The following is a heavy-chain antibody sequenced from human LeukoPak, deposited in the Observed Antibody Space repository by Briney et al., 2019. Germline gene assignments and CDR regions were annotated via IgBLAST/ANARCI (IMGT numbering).Heavy chain of an antibody. V-gene: IGHV1-18*01. J-gene: IGHJ4*02. Sequence: WASVKVSCKASGYTFSSYGISWVRQAPGQGLEWMGWVSVYTGNTNYAQKFQGRVTMTTDTSTSTAYMELRSLRSDDTAVYYCARDYYDSSGYFDYWGQGTLATVSS. D-gene: IGHD3-22*01. CDR1: GYTFSSYG. CDR3: ARDYYDSSGYFDY. CDR2: VSVYTGNT.